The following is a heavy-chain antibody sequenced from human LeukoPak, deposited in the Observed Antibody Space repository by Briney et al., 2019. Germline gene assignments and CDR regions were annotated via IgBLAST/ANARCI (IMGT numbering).Heavy chain of an antibody. Sequence: ASVKVSCKASGYTFTSYGISWVRQAPGQGLEWMGWISAYNGNTNYAQKLQGRVTMTTDTSTSTAYMELRSLRSDDTAVYYCARDSYRYMDSSSPFDYWGQGTLVTVSS. D-gene: IGHD6-13*01. CDR3: ARDSYRYMDSSSPFDY. V-gene: IGHV1-18*01. CDR1: GYTFTSYG. J-gene: IGHJ4*02. CDR2: ISAYNGNT.